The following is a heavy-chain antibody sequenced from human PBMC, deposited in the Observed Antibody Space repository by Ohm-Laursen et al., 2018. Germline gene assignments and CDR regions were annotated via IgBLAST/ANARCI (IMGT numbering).Heavy chain of an antibody. Sequence: SLRLSCAASGFTVNNNYMSWVRQAPGKGLEWVSSVTPNGGNTYYADSVKGRFTISRDNSKNTLYLQMNSLRAEDAAVYYCTRGKQGNYDFWGQGTLVTVSS. CDR2: TPNGGNT. V-gene: IGHV3-53*01. J-gene: IGHJ4*02. CDR3: TRGKQGNYDF. CDR1: GFTVNNNY.